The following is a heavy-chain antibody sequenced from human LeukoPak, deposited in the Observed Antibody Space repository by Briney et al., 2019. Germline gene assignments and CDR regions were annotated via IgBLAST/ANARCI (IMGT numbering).Heavy chain of an antibody. Sequence: PSETLSLTCTVSGGSISSYYWSWIRQPPGKGLEWIGYIYYSGNSNYNPSLRRRVTLSVDTYKNQFSLKLSSVTAADTAVYFCARDLGYCSTTSCYNWFDPWGQGTLVTVSS. D-gene: IGHD2-2*01. J-gene: IGHJ5*02. CDR3: ARDLGYCSTTSCYNWFDP. CDR2: IYYSGNS. CDR1: GGSISSYY. V-gene: IGHV4-59*01.